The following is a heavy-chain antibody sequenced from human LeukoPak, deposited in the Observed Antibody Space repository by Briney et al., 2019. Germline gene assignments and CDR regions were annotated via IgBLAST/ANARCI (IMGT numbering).Heavy chain of an antibody. CDR1: GYSISSGYY. D-gene: IGHD3-22*01. V-gene: IGHV4-38-2*01. CDR2: IYHSGST. CDR3: ARGEQGYYDSFLY. J-gene: IGHJ4*02. Sequence: PSETLFLTCAVSGYSISSGYYWGWIRQPPGKGLEWIGSIYHSGSTYYNPSLKSRVTISVDTSKNQFSLKLSSVTAADTAVYYCARGEQGYYDSFLYWGQGTLVTVSS.